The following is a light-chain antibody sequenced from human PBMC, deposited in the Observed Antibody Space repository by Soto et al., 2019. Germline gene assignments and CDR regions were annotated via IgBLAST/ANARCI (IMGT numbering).Light chain of an antibody. V-gene: IGLV1-44*01. CDR2: SNN. CDR1: SSNIGSNT. J-gene: IGLJ2*01. Sequence: QSVLTQPPSASGTPGQRVTISCSGSSSNIGSNTVNWYQQLPGTAPKLLIYSNNQRPSGVPDRFSGSKSGTSASLAISGLQSEDEADYYCGAWDGSLSVGVFGGGTKLTVL. CDR3: GAWDGSLSVGV.